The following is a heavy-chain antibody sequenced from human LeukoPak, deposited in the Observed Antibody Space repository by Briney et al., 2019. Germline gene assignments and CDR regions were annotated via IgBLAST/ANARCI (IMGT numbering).Heavy chain of an antibody. CDR1: GFTFSSYV. D-gene: IGHD6-13*01. CDR2: IGGSVGSM. V-gene: IGHV3-23*01. J-gene: IGHJ3*01. Sequence: GGFLRLSCAASGFTFSSYVMSWVRQAPGKGLEWVSNIGGSVGSMFYAASVKGRFAISRDNSKNTLFLQMNNLRVEDTAVYYCAKRGNSWDLFDYWGQGTMVTVSS. CDR3: AKRGNSWDLFDY.